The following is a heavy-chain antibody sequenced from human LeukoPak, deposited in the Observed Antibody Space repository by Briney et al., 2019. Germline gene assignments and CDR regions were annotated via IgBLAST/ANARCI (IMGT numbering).Heavy chain of an antibody. Sequence: ASVKVSCKASGYTFTAYFMHWVRQAPGQGLEWMGWINPSGGGTNYAQKFQDRVTMTRDTSISTAYMELSRLRSDDTAVYYCARVLTGENAFDIWGQGTMVTVSS. CDR3: ARVLTGENAFDI. CDR1: GYTFTAYF. J-gene: IGHJ3*02. D-gene: IGHD7-27*01. V-gene: IGHV1-2*02. CDR2: INPSGGGT.